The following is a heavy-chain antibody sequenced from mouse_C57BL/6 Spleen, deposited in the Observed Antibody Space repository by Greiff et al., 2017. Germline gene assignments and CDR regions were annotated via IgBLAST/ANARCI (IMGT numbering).Heavy chain of an antibody. D-gene: IGHD2-1*01. V-gene: IGHV1-61*01. Sequence: VQLQQPGAELVRPGSSVKLSCKASGYTFTSYWMDWVKQRPGQGLEWIGNIYPSDSETHYNQKFKDKATLTVDKSSSTAYMQLSSLTSEDSAVYYCARRGNYVWFAYWGQGTLVTVSA. CDR1: GYTFTSYW. J-gene: IGHJ3*01. CDR3: ARRGNYVWFAY. CDR2: IYPSDSET.